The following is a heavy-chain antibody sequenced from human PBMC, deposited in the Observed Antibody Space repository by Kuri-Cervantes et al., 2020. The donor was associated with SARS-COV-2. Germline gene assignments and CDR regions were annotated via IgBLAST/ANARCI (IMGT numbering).Heavy chain of an antibody. J-gene: IGHJ4*02. V-gene: IGHV4-39*01. CDR1: GDSITSSRYY. Sequence: SESLSLTCTVSGDSITSSRYYWGWIRQPPGKGLEWIGSMYYSGRNYYNLSLKSRLTISVDTSKNQFSLKLSSVTAADTAVYYCAGGTRRYYDFWSGYFSPALDYWGQGTLVTVSS. CDR2: MYYSGRN. CDR3: AGGTRRYYDFWSGYFSPALDY. D-gene: IGHD3-3*01.